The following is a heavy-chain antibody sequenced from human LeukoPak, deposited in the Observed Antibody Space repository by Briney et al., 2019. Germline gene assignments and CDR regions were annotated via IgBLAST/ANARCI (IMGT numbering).Heavy chain of an antibody. V-gene: IGHV3-33*01. Sequence: GGSLRLSCAASGFTFNRHGMHWVRQAPGKGLEWVAVIWYDGSNKYYAASVKGRFTISRDDSKNTLYLQMNSLRAEDTAVYYCARELENPLGWFDPWGQGTLVTVSS. CDR1: GFTFNRHG. J-gene: IGHJ5*02. D-gene: IGHD1-14*01. CDR2: IWYDGSNK. CDR3: ARELENPLGWFDP.